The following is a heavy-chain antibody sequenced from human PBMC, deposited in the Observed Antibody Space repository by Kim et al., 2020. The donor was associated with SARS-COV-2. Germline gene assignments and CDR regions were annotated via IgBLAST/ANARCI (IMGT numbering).Heavy chain of an antibody. V-gene: IGHV1-8*01. D-gene: IGHD3-10*01. CDR2: T. Sequence: TGYAQKFQGRVTMTRNTSISTAYMELSSLRSEDTAVYYCARVWFGELIDYWGQGTLVTVSS. CDR3: ARVWFGELIDY. J-gene: IGHJ4*02.